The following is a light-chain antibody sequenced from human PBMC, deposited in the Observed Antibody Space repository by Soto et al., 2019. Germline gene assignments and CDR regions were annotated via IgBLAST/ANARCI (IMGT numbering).Light chain of an antibody. CDR1: QSVTTN. V-gene: IGKV3-15*01. CDR2: GVS. CDR3: QQYKDWPLA. J-gene: IGKJ4*01. Sequence: IVMTQSPAILSVSPGERVTLSCRASQSVTTNLAWYQQKPGQAPRLLIYGVSTRATGIPARFSGSGSGTEFTFTITSLQSEDFAFYFCQQYKDWPLAFGGGTKVEV.